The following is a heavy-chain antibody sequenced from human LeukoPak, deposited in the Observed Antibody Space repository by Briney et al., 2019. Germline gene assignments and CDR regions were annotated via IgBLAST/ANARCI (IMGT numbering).Heavy chain of an antibody. CDR1: GYTFTGYY. V-gene: IGHV1-2*02. CDR2: INPNSGGT. CDR3: ARSYYYDSSGLGNWFDP. Sequence: SVTVSCKASGYTFTGYYMHWVRQAPGQGLEWMGWINPNSGGTNYAQKFQGRVTMTRDTSISTAYMELSRLRSDDTAVYYCARSYYYDSSGLGNWFDPWGQGTLVTVSS. D-gene: IGHD3-22*01. J-gene: IGHJ5*02.